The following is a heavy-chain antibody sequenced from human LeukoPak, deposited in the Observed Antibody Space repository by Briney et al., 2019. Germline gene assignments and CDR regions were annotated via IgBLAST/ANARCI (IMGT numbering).Heavy chain of an antibody. V-gene: IGHV4-30-2*01. CDR2: IYHSGST. D-gene: IGHD6-13*01. CDR1: GGSISSGGYS. Sequence: SGTLSLTCAVSGGSISSGGYSWSWIRQPPGKGLEWIGYIYHSGSTYYNPSLKSRVTISVDRSKNQFSLKLSSVTAADTAVYYCARGMGAAGEYFDSWGQGTLVTVSS. J-gene: IGHJ4*02. CDR3: ARGMGAAGEYFDS.